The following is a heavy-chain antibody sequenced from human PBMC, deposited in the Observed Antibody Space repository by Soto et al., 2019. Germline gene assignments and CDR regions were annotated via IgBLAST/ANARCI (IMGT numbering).Heavy chain of an antibody. CDR3: ARVCGGDCHNAFDI. CDR2: IYYSGST. J-gene: IGHJ3*02. CDR1: GGSISSGGYY. V-gene: IGHV4-31*03. Sequence: SETLSLTCTVSGGSISSGGYYWSWIRQHPGKGLEWIGYIYYSGSTFYNPSLRSRVTISVDTSKNQFSLKLSSVTAADTAVYYCARVCGGDCHNAFDIWGQGTMVTVSS. D-gene: IGHD2-21*02.